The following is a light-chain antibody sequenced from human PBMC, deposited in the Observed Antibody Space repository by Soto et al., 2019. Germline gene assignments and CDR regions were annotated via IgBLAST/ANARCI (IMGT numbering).Light chain of an antibody. CDR2: GAS. V-gene: IGKV3-15*01. CDR3: QQYNNWPPIT. Sequence: EIVMTQSPSTLSVSAGERATLSCRASETVSSNLAWYQQKLGQAPRLLIYGASTRATGIPARFSGSGSGTEFTLTISSLQYEDFAVYYCQQYNNWPPITFGQGTRLEIK. CDR1: ETVSSN. J-gene: IGKJ5*01.